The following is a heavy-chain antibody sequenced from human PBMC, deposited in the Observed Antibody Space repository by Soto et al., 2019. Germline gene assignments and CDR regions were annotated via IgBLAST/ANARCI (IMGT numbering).Heavy chain of an antibody. D-gene: IGHD6-19*01. V-gene: IGHV4-59*01. CDR1: GGSISSYY. CDR2: IYYSGST. CDR3: ARDFTGSGWYNWFDP. J-gene: IGHJ5*02. Sequence: HVQLQESGPGLVKPSETLSLTCTVSGGSISSYYWSWIRQPPGKGLEWIGYIYYSGSTNYNPSLNSRVTMSVDTSKNQFSLKLSSVTAADTAVYYCARDFTGSGWYNWFDPWGQGTLVTVSS.